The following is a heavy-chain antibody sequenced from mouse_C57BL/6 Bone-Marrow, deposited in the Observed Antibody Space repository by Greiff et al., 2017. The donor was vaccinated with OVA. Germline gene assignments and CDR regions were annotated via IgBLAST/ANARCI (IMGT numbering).Heavy chain of an antibody. J-gene: IGHJ2*01. D-gene: IGHD4-1*01. Sequence: QVQLQQPGAELVKPGASVTLSCKASGYTFTSYWMHWVKQRPGQGLEWIGMIHPNSGSTNYNEKFKSKATLTVDKSSSTAYMQLSSLTSEDSAVYYCARRGELTFDYWGQGTTLTVSS. CDR3: ARRGELTFDY. V-gene: IGHV1-64*01. CDR2: IHPNSGST. CDR1: GYTFTSYW.